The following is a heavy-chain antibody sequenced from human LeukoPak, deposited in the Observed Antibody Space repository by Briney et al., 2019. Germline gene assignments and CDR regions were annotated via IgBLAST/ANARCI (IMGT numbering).Heavy chain of an antibody. D-gene: IGHD5-18*01. CDR3: ARLSGGYCLFNGLDV. J-gene: IGHJ6*04. Sequence: SETLSLTCTVSGGSISNYYWSWIRQAPGKGLEWIGYTYYSGSTNYNPSLKSRVTISVDTSKNQFSLKLSSVTAADTAVFYCARLSGGYCLFNGLDVWGKGTTVTVSS. CDR2: TYYSGST. V-gene: IGHV4-59*01. CDR1: GGSISNYY.